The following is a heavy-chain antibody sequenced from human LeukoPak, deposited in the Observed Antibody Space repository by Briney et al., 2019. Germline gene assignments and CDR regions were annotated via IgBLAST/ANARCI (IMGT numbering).Heavy chain of an antibody. CDR1: GFTFSRYW. D-gene: IGHD4-23*01. Sequence: GGSLRLSCAASGFTFSRYWMTWVRQAPGKGLVWVSRIDRDGSRINYADSVKGRFTISRDNGKNTLFLQMNSLRAEDAAVYYCVRGNDYGGPHYWGQGTLVTVSS. V-gene: IGHV3-74*01. CDR3: VRGNDYGGPHY. CDR2: IDRDGSRI. J-gene: IGHJ4*02.